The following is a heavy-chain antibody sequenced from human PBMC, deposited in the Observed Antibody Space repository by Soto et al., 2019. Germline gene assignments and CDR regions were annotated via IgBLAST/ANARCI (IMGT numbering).Heavy chain of an antibody. J-gene: IGHJ4*02. Sequence: ASVKVSCKASGYTFTTFAIHWVRQAPGQRLEWMGWINAGNGNTKYSQKFQGRVTITRDTSANTAYTELRSLRSEDTAVYYCARESLWFGELLSYFDYWGQGTLVTVSS. D-gene: IGHD3-10*01. V-gene: IGHV1-3*01. CDR1: GYTFTTFA. CDR3: ARESLWFGELLSYFDY. CDR2: INAGNGNT.